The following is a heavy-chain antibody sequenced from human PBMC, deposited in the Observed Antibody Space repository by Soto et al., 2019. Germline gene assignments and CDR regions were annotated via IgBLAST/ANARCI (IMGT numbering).Heavy chain of an antibody. J-gene: IGHJ6*02. D-gene: IGHD2-2*01. CDR3: ARVVRDIVVVPAATYGGYYYYGMDV. CDR1: GGSISSYY. Sequence: PSETLSLTCTVSGGSISSYYWSWIRQPPGKGLEWIGYIYYSGSTNYNPSLKSRVTISVDTSKNQFSLKLSSVTAADTAVYYCARVVRDIVVVPAATYGGYYYYGMDVWGQGTTVTVSS. CDR2: IYYSGST. V-gene: IGHV4-59*01.